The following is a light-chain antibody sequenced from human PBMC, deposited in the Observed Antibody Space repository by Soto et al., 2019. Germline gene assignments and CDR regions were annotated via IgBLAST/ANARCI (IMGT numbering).Light chain of an antibody. J-gene: IGKJ1*01. Sequence: EIVLTQSPGTLSLSPGERATLSCRASQSVSSSYLAWYQQKPGQAPRLLISRTSNRATGIPDRFSGSGSGTDFTLTISRLEPEDFAVYWCQQYDSSPRTFGQGTKVDIK. CDR1: QSVSSSY. V-gene: IGKV3-20*01. CDR3: QQYDSSPRT. CDR2: RTS.